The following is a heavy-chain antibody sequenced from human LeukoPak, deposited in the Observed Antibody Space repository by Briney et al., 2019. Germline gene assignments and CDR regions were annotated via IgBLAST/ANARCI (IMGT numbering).Heavy chain of an antibody. J-gene: IGHJ6*03. V-gene: IGHV3-15*01. CDR2: IKSKTDGGTT. CDR1: GFTFSNAW. D-gene: IGHD2-2*01. CDR3: TTESIVVVPAAYYYYYMDV. Sequence: GGSLRLSCAASGFTFSNAWMSWVRQAPGKGLEWGGRIKSKTDGGTTDYAAPVKGRFTISRDDSKNTLYLQMNSLKTEDTAVYYCTTESIVVVPAAYYYYYMDVWGKGTTVTVSS.